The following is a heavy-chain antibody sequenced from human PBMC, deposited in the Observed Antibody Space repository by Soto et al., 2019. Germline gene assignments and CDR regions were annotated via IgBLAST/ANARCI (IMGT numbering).Heavy chain of an antibody. CDR3: ARDWCFFDSSGYYPFYFDY. CDR1: GFTFSDYY. Sequence: LRLSCAAPGFTFSDYYINWIRQAPGKGLEWVSYISSSGSTVDYADSVKGRFTISRDNAKNSLYLQMNSLRAEDTAVYYCARDWCFFDSSGYYPFYFDYWGQGVPVTVSS. V-gene: IGHV3-11*01. J-gene: IGHJ4*02. CDR2: ISSSGSTV. D-gene: IGHD3-22*01.